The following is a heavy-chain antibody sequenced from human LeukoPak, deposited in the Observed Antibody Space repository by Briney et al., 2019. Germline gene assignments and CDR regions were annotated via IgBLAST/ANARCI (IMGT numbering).Heavy chain of an antibody. CDR3: AMSVEMPPIPSFDY. Sequence: ASVKLSCKTSGYILTPHHIHWMRQAPGQGLELLGWVSAANNPEYSQKFEGRVVITRDASATTSYLELNSLRSEDTAVYYCAMSVEMPPIPSFDYWGQGTLVTVSS. CDR1: GYILTPHH. CDR2: VSAANNP. J-gene: IGHJ4*02. V-gene: IGHV1-3*01. D-gene: IGHD5-24*01.